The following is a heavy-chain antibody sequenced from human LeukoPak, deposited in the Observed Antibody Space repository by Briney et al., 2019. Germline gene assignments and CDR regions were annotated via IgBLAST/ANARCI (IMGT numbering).Heavy chain of an antibody. J-gene: IGHJ3*02. D-gene: IGHD3-10*01. CDR3: AKDFKRMVRGVKVWGDAFDI. CDR2: IYTSGST. V-gene: IGHV4-4*07. CDR1: GGSISSYY. Sequence: SETLSLTCTVSGGSISSYYWSWIRQPAGKGLEWIGRIYTSGSTNYNPSLKSRVTMSVDTSKNQFSLKLSSVTAEDTAVYYCAKDFKRMVRGVKVWGDAFDIWGQGTMVTVSS.